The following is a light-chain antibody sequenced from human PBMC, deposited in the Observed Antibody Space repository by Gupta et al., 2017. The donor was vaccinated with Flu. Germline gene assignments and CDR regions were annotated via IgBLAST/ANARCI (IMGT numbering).Light chain of an antibody. CDR1: QSLLYSNGYNY. J-gene: IGKJ1*01. CDR2: LAS. Sequence: DTVMTQSPLSLAVSPGEPASISCRSSQSLLYSNGYNYLDWYVQKPGQPPQLLIYLASNRASGVPDRFIGSGSGTXFTLKFXSVEAEDVGVYYCKQALHTPKTFGXGTKLQIK. V-gene: IGKV2-28*01. CDR3: KQALHTPKT.